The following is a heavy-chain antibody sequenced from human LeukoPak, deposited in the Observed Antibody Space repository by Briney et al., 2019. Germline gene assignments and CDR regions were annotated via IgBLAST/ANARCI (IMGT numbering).Heavy chain of an antibody. D-gene: IGHD2-2*01. V-gene: IGHV3-48*02. Sequence: GGSLRLSCAASGFTFSSYSINWVRQAPGKGLEWVSYISSTGSPTYYADSVKGRFTIARDNAKNSLHLQLNSLRDGDTAVYYCVRDPCSSPCCAYWYFDLWGRGTQVTVSS. CDR1: GFTFSSYS. CDR3: VRDPCSSPCCAYWYFDL. J-gene: IGHJ2*01. CDR2: ISSTGSPT.